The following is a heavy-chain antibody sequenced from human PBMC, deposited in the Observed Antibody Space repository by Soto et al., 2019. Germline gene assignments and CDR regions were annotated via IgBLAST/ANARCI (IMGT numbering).Heavy chain of an antibody. CDR1: GFTFSSYG. CDR2: IWYDGSNK. J-gene: IGHJ6*02. CDR3: ARDLGDIVVVVAANGPGGMDV. V-gene: IGHV3-33*01. Sequence: QVQLVESGGGVVQPGRSLRLSCAASGFTFSSYGMHWVRQAPGKGLEWVAVIWYDGSNKYYADSVKGRFTISRDNSKNTLYLQMNSVRAEDTAVYYCARDLGDIVVVVAANGPGGMDVWGQGTTVTVSS. D-gene: IGHD2-15*01.